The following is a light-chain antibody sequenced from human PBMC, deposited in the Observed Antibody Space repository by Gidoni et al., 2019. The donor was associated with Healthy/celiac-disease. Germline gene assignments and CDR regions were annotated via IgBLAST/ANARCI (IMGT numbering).Light chain of an antibody. CDR3: QSYDSSLSGSNWV. J-gene: IGLJ3*02. CDR2: GNS. Sequence: QSVLTQPPSVSGAPGQRVTISCTGSSSNIGAGYDVPWYQQLPGTAPKLLIYGNSHRPSGVPDRFSGSKSGTSASLAITGLQAEDEADYYCQSYDSSLSGSNWVFGGGTKLTVL. CDR1: SSNIGAGYD. V-gene: IGLV1-40*01.